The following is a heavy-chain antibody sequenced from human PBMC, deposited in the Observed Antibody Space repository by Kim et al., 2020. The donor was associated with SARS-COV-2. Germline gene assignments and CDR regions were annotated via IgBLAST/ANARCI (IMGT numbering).Heavy chain of an antibody. V-gene: IGHV3-21*01. D-gene: IGHD3-22*01. J-gene: IGHJ4*02. CDR3: AREIRNYYDYDD. CDR1: GFTFSSYS. Sequence: GGSLRLSCAASGFTFSSYSMNWVRQAPGKGLEWVSSISSSSSYIYYADSVKGRFTISRDNAKNSLYLQMNSLRAEDTAVYYCAREIRNYYDYDDWGQGTLVTVSS. CDR2: ISSSSSYI.